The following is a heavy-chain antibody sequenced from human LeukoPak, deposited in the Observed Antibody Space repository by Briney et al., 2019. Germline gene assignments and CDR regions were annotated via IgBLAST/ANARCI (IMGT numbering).Heavy chain of an antibody. J-gene: IGHJ6*03. Sequence: PSETLSLTCAVYGEPFTDYYWSWIRQPPGKGLEWIGYIYYSGSTNYNPSLKSRVTISVDTSKNQFSLKLSSVTAADTAVYYCAGISIAVADRWYYYYYYMDVWGKGTTVTVSS. CDR2: IYYSGST. D-gene: IGHD6-19*01. V-gene: IGHV4-59*01. CDR1: GEPFTDYY. CDR3: AGISIAVADRWYYYYYYMDV.